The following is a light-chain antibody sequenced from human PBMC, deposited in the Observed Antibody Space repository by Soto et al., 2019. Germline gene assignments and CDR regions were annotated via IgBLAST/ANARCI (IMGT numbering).Light chain of an antibody. CDR3: SSYRSLNTVI. J-gene: IGLJ2*01. V-gene: IGLV2-14*01. CDR1: SSDIGGYDY. CDR2: AVS. Sequence: QSALTQPASVSGSPGQSITISCTGTSSDIGGYDYVSWHQQHPGKAPKLMIYAVSDRPSGVSNRFSGSRSGNTASLTISGLQAEDEADYYCSSYRSLNTVIFGGGTQLTVL.